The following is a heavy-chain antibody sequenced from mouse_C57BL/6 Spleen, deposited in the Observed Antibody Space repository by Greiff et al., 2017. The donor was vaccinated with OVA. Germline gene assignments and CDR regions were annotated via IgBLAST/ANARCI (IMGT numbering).Heavy chain of an antibody. CDR3: ARGGLGRYFDV. CDR2: ISSGSSTI. D-gene: IGHD3-3*01. J-gene: IGHJ1*03. CDR1: GFTFSDSG. V-gene: IGHV5-17*01. Sequence: EVQGVESGGGLVKPGGSLKLSCAASGFTFSDSGMHWVRQAPEKGLEWVAYISSGSSTIYYADTVKGRFTISRDNAKNTLFLQMTSLRSEDTAMYYCARGGLGRYFDVWGTGTTVTVSS.